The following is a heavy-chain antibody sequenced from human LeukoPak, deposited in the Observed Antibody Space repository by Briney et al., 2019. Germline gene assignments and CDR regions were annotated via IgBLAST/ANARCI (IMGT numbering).Heavy chain of an antibody. J-gene: IGHJ4*02. Sequence: SETLSLTCGVFGGSISNTNWWSWVRQPPGQGLEWIGEISLSGLTNYNPSLKSRVTISVDMSKNQFSLQLGSVTAADTAFYYCARHIIYSKKPSFDHWGQGTLVTVSS. D-gene: IGHD4-11*01. V-gene: IGHV4-4*02. CDR3: ARHIIYSKKPSFDH. CDR1: GGSISNTNW. CDR2: ISLSGLT.